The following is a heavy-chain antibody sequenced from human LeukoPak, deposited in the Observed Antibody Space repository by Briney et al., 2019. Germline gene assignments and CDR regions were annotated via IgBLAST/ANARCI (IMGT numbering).Heavy chain of an antibody. CDR1: GYSFTSYL. CDR2: IYPGDSDT. CDR3: ARRVRSKGATPKAGSFAI. D-gene: IGHD1-26*01. V-gene: IGHV5-51*01. J-gene: IGHJ3*02. Sequence: GESLKISWNGSGYSFTSYLIGLGRQMPGKGLEWMGIIYPGDSDTRYSPSFQGQVTISADKSISTAYLQWSSLKASDTAMYNCARRVRSKGATPKAGSFAIWGQGTMVTVSS.